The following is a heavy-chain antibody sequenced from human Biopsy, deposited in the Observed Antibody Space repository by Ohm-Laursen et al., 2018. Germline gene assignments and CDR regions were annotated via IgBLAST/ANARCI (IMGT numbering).Heavy chain of an antibody. Sequence: SLRLSCTASGFNFDDYAMHWIRQGPGKGLEWIAGLTWNSGTIAYAGSVRGRFTISRDNAKNSLYLQMNNLTSEDTALYYCVRSLRNYDFLDSWGQGTLVSVSS. J-gene: IGHJ4*02. V-gene: IGHV3-9*01. CDR2: LTWNSGTI. CDR3: VRSLRNYDFLDS. D-gene: IGHD3-16*01. CDR1: GFNFDDYA.